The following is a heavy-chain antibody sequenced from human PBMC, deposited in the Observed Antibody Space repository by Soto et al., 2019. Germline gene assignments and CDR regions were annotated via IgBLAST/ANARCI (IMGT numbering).Heavy chain of an antibody. CDR3: ARVESRDYDFWSGYYNWFDP. Sequence: GASVKVSCKASGYTFTSYGISWVRQAPGQGIEWMGWISAYNGNTNYAQKLQGRVTMTTDTSTSTAYMELRSLRSDDTAVYYCARVESRDYDFWSGYYNWFDPWGQGTLVTVSS. D-gene: IGHD3-3*01. CDR2: ISAYNGNT. J-gene: IGHJ5*02. V-gene: IGHV1-18*01. CDR1: GYTFTSYG.